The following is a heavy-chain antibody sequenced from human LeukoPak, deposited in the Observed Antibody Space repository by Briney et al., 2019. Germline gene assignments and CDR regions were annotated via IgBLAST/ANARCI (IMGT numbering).Heavy chain of an antibody. Sequence: SETLSLTCTVSGGSISSYYWSWIRQPPGKGLEWIGYIYYSGSTNYNPSLKSRVTISVDTSKNQFSLKLSSVTGADTAVYYCARNDFWSGYRMDVWGKGTTVTVSS. CDR2: IYYSGST. CDR1: GGSISSYY. J-gene: IGHJ6*04. D-gene: IGHD3-3*01. CDR3: ARNDFWSGYRMDV. V-gene: IGHV4-59*01.